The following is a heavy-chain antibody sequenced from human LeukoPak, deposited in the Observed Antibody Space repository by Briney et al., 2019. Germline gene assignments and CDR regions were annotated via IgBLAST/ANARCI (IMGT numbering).Heavy chain of an antibody. J-gene: IGHJ4*02. CDR3: ARSILRYYYNASGYYPYYFDY. D-gene: IGHD3-22*01. Sequence: QPSGTLSLTCTVSGGSFSSSSYYWGWIRQPPGKGLEWIGSISYRGNNYHNPSVKSRVIMSVDTSKNQFSLALRSVTAADTAVYYCARSILRYYYNASGYYPYYFDYWGQGMLVTVSS. CDR1: GGSFSSSSYY. V-gene: IGHV4-39*07. CDR2: ISYRGNN.